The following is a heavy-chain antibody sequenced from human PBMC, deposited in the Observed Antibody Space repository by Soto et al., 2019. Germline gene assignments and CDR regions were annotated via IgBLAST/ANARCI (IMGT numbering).Heavy chain of an antibody. CDR1: GGSISSNY. Sequence: QVQLQESGPGLVKASETLSLTCTVSGGSISSNYWTWIRQPPGKGLEWIGYVYNSGSTNYNPSPESRVTISEDTSKSQFSLKVNSMPAADTAVYYCARYRREAVAGYTLDNWGQGILVTVSS. CDR3: ARYRREAVAGYTLDN. D-gene: IGHD6-13*01. J-gene: IGHJ4*02. V-gene: IGHV4-59*01. CDR2: VYNSGST.